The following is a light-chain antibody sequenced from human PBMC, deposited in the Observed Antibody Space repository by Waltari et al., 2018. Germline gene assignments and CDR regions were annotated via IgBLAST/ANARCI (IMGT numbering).Light chain of an antibody. V-gene: IGLV1-47*01. CDR1: NANLGSNY. CDR2: RNN. J-gene: IGLJ1*01. Sequence: QSVLTQPPSASETPGQRVTISCSGSNANLGSNYLYWYQQLPGTAPKLLIYRNNQRPSGVRDRFSASKSGASASLAIDGLRSEDEAIYYCASWDDSHYVFGPGTQVTVL. CDR3: ASWDDSHYV.